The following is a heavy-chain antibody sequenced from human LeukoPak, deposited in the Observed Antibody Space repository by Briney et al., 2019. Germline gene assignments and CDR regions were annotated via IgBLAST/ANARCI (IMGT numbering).Heavy chain of an antibody. Sequence: GGSLRLSCAASGFTFSSYGMHWVRQAPGKGLEWVAVISYDGSNKYYGDSVKGRFTISRDNSKNTLYLQMNSLRAEDTAVYYCAKGGEVSSWYKRLKLYFDSWSRGTLVTVSS. CDR1: GFTFSSYG. CDR3: AKGGEVSSWYKRLKLYFDS. V-gene: IGHV3-30*18. CDR2: ISYDGSNK. J-gene: IGHJ4*02. D-gene: IGHD6-13*01.